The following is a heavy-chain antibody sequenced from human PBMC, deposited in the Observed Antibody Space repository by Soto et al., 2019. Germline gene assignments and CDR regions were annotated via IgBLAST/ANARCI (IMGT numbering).Heavy chain of an antibody. CDR2: INSDGSST. J-gene: IGHJ4*02. CDR1: GFPFSSYW. CDR3: AIRASYYDSSGYFDY. Sequence: GGSLRLSCAASGFPFSSYWMHWVRQAPGKGLVWVSRINSDGSSTSYADSVKGRFTISRDNAKNTLYLQMNSLGAEDTAVYYCAIRASYYDSSGYFDYWGQGTLVTVSS. V-gene: IGHV3-74*01. D-gene: IGHD3-22*01.